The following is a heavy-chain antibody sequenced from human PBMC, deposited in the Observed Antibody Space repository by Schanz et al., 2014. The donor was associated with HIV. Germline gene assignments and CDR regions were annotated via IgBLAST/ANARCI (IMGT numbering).Heavy chain of an antibody. CDR1: GFSFSDNV. V-gene: IGHV3-23*01. J-gene: IGHJ4*02. Sequence: EVHLLESGGGLVQPGGSLRLSCAASGFSFSDNVMTWVRQAPGKGLEWVSIISARGGDTYYADSGKGRFTISRDNSKNTLFLQMDSLRAEDTAVYYCAKDPELTAITGYFDYWGQGTLVTVSS. D-gene: IGHD4-4*01. CDR3: AKDPELTAITGYFDY. CDR2: ISARGGDT.